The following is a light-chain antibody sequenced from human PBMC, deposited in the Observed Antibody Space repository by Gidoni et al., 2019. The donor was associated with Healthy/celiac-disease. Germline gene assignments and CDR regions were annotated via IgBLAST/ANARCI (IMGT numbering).Light chain of an antibody. J-gene: IGKJ4*01. CDR1: QSVSSY. V-gene: IGKV3-11*01. CDR3: QQRSNWLT. CDR2: AAS. Sequence: EIVLTQSPATLSLSPGERATLSCRASQSVSSYLAWYQQKPGQAPRLLIYAASNRATGIPARFSGRGSGTDFTLTISSLEPEDFAVYYCQQRSNWLTFGGGTKVEI.